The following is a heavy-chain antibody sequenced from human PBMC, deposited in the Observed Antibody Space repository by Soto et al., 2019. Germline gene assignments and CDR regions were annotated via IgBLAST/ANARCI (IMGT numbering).Heavy chain of an antibody. CDR1: GYTFTSYG. V-gene: IGHV1-18*01. CDR3: ARDCSSTSCSNGGFDP. CDR2: ISAYNGNT. J-gene: IGHJ5*02. D-gene: IGHD2-2*01. Sequence: GASVKVSCKASGYTFTSYGISWVRQAPGQGLEWMGWISAYNGNTNYAQKLQGRVTMTTDTSTSTAYMELRSLRSDDTAVYYCARDCSSTSCSNGGFDPWGQGTLVTVSS.